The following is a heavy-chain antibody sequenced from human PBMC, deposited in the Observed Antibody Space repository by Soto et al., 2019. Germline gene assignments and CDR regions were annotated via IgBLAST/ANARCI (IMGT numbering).Heavy chain of an antibody. CDR3: ADQYYYGSGSYLHWFDP. V-gene: IGHV1-69*02. CDR1: GGTFSSYT. J-gene: IGHJ5*02. CDR2: IIPILGIA. Sequence: SVKVSCKASGGTFSSYTISWVRQAPGQGLEWMGRIIPILGIANYAQKFQGRVTITADKSTSTAYMELSSLRSEDTAVYYCADQYYYGSGSYLHWFDPWGQGTLVTVSS. D-gene: IGHD3-10*01.